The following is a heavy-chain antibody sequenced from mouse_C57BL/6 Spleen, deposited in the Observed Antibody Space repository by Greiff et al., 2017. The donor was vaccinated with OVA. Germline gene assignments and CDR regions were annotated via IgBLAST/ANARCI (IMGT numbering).Heavy chain of an antibody. Sequence: EVHLVESGPGLVKPSQSLSLTCSVTGYSITSGYYWNWIRQFPGNKLEWMGYISYDGSNNYNPSLKNRISITRDTSKNQFFLKLNSVTTEDTATYYCARIYYGNYYFDYWGQGTTLTVSS. CDR2: ISYDGSN. CDR3: ARIYYGNYYFDY. D-gene: IGHD2-1*01. CDR1: GYSITSGYY. J-gene: IGHJ2*01. V-gene: IGHV3-6*01.